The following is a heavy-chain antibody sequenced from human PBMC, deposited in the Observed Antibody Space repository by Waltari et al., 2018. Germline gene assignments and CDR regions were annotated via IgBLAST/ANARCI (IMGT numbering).Heavy chain of an antibody. V-gene: IGHV3-15*01. CDR3: TLPSAGHFDF. CDR2: IKTTSEGGTT. CDR1: GFTFMTAW. Sequence: EVDLVESGGGSVTPGESLRLSCEPSGFTFMTAWMTWVRQAPGKRPEWIGRIKTTSEGGTTDYAAAVRGRFIISRDDSKKTLFLQMNSLKIEDTGLYYCTLPSAGHFDFWGQGTLVTVSS. J-gene: IGHJ4*02.